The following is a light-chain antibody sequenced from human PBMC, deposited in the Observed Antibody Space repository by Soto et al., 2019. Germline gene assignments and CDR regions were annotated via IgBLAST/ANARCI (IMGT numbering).Light chain of an antibody. CDR2: KAS. J-gene: IGKJ5*01. Sequence: DIQMTQSPSILSASVGDRVTITCRASQSISSWLAWYQQKPGKAPNLLIHKASHLESGVPSRFSGSGSGTEFTLTISGLLPEDFATYHCQQLNTLPFTFGQGTRLEIK. CDR3: QQLNTLPFT. CDR1: QSISSW. V-gene: IGKV1-5*03.